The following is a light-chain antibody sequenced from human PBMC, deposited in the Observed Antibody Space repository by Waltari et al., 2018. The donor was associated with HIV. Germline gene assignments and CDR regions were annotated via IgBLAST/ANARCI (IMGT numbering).Light chain of an antibody. CDR1: NNNVGFQG. Sequence: QAGLTQPPSVSKALGQTATLSCTGDNNNVGFQGAAWLKHHQGHPPKLLSYRGNNRPSGVPERFSASTSGKTASLNITGLQADDEADYYCSSWDTRLNGWVFGGGTHLTVL. V-gene: IGLV10-54*01. CDR3: SSWDTRLNGWV. CDR2: RGN. J-gene: IGLJ3*02.